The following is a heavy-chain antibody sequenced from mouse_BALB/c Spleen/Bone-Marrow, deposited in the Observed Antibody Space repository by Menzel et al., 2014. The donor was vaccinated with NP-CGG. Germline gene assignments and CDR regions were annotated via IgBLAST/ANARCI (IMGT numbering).Heavy chain of an antibody. Sequence: EVKLVESGPGLVKPSQSLSLTCTATGYSITSDYAWNWIRQFPGNKLEWMGYISYSGSTSYNPSLKSRISLTRDTSKNQFFLQLNPVTTEDTATYYCARNAYYYGNREFPYWGQGTLVTVSA. CDR2: ISYSGST. V-gene: IGHV3-2*02. CDR3: ARNAYYYGNREFPY. CDR1: GYSITSDYA. J-gene: IGHJ3*01. D-gene: IGHD1-1*01.